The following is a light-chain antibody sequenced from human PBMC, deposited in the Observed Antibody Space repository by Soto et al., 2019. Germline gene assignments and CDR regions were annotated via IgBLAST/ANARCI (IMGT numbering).Light chain of an antibody. CDR1: QSVSSTF. CDR2: GAS. J-gene: IGKJ3*01. CDR3: QQYGSSPIFS. Sequence: EIVLTQSPGTLSLAPGDSATLSCRASQSVSSTFLAWYQHKPGRPPRLLIHGASSRATGIPDRFTGSGSGTDFTLTISRLEPEDFAVYYCQQYGSSPIFSFGPGTRVHI. V-gene: IGKV3-20*01.